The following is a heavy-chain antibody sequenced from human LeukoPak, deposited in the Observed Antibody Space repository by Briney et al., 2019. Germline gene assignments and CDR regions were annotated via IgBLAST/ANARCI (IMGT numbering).Heavy chain of an antibody. Sequence: GGSLRLSCAASGFTFSSYAMSWVRQAPGKGLEWISYISESGTSVYYADSVKGRFTVSRDNTRNSLYLQMDGLRSEDTALYYCARVDGVFDHWGQGTLVTVSA. D-gene: IGHD2-8*01. CDR2: ISESGTSV. J-gene: IGHJ4*02. CDR3: ARVDGVFDH. CDR1: GFTFSSYA. V-gene: IGHV3-48*04.